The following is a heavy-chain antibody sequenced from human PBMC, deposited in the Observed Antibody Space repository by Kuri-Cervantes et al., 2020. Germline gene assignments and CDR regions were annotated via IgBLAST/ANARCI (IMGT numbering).Heavy chain of an antibody. CDR2: IWYDGSNK. CDR3: ARVRSPHVRAVAGTEMDY. CDR1: GFTFSSYA. D-gene: IGHD6-19*01. Sequence: GESLKISCAASGFTFSSYAMHWVRQAPGKGLEWVAVIWYDGSNKYYADSVKGRFTISRDNSKNTLYLQMNSLRAEDTAVYYCARVRSPHVRAVAGTEMDYWGQGTLVTVSS. V-gene: IGHV3-33*08. J-gene: IGHJ4*02.